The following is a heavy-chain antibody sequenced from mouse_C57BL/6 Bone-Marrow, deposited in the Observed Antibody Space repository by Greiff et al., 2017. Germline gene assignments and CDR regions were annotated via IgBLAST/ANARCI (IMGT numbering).Heavy chain of an antibody. Sequence: VQLQQSGAELVRPGASVKLSCTASGFNFKDDYIHWVKQRPEQGLEWIGWIDPEIGDTEYASKFQGKATITSDTSSTTAYRQLSSLTSEDTAVYYCASFDGNYFDYWGQGTPLTVAS. CDR1: GFNFKDDY. D-gene: IGHD2-3*01. J-gene: IGHJ2*01. V-gene: IGHV14-4*01. CDR3: ASFDGNYFDY. CDR2: IDPEIGDT.